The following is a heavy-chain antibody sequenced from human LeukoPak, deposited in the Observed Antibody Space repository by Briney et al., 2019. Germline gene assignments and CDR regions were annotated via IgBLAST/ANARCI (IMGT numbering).Heavy chain of an antibody. Sequence: SETLSLTCTVSGYSISSGFYWGWIRQPPRKGLEWIGSIYHSGSTHYNSSLKSRVTISVDTSKNQLSLKLSSVTAADTAVYYCARDRSEKFCSSTSCDVVPYYFDYWGQGTLVTVSS. CDR2: IYHSGST. V-gene: IGHV4-38-2*02. D-gene: IGHD2-2*01. CDR3: ARDRSEKFCSSTSCDVVPYYFDY. J-gene: IGHJ4*02. CDR1: GYSISSGFY.